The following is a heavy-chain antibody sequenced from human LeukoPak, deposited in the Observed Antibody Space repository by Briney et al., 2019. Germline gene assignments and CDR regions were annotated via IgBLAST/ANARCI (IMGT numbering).Heavy chain of an antibody. V-gene: IGHV4-30-4*01. CDR2: IYYSGST. CDR3: ARWKTTVTTSADYFDY. CDR1: GGSISSGDYY. D-gene: IGHD4-17*01. J-gene: IGHJ4*02. Sequence: SETLSLTCTVSGGSISSGDYYWSWIRQPPGKGLEWIGYIYYSGSTYYNPSLKSRVTISVDTSKNQFSLKLSSVTAADTAVYYCARWKTTVTTSADYFDYWGQGTLVTVPS.